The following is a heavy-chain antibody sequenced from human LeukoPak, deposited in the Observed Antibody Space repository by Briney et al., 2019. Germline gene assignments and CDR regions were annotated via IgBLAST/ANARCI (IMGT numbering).Heavy chain of an antibody. CDR1: GGSISSDY. Sequence: SGTLSLTCTVSGGSISSDYWSWSRQPPGKGLEWIGYIYTSGSTNYIASLKGRVTISVDTSKNQFSLKLSSVTAADSAVYYCARHSSMGVSRFLLVNWGQGTLVTVSS. J-gene: IGHJ4*02. CDR2: IYTSGST. V-gene: IGHV4-4*09. D-gene: IGHD3-9*01. CDR3: ARHSSMGVSRFLLVN.